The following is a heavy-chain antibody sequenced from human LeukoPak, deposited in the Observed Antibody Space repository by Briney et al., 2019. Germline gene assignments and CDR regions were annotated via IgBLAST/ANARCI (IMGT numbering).Heavy chain of an antibody. CDR2: IKQDESEK. V-gene: IGHV3-7*04. D-gene: IGHD6-19*01. CDR1: GFTFSSYS. J-gene: IGHJ5*02. CDR3: TRGATVAAT. Sequence: GWSLRLSCAASGFTFSSYSITWVREAAGKGLEWVANIKQDESEKNYVDSVKGRFIISRDNAKNSAYLQMNNLTAEDTAVYYCTRGATVAATWGQGTLVTVSS.